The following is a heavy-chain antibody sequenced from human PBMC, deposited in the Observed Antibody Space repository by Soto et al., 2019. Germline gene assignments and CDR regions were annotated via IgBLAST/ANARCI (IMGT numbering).Heavy chain of an antibody. CDR2: ISGSGGST. V-gene: IGHV3-23*01. Sequence: EVQLLESGGGLVQPGGSLRLSCAASGFTFSSYAMSWVRQAPGKGLEWVSAISGSGGSTYYADSVKGRFTISRDNSKNTLYLQMNSLRAEDTAVYYFAKDRRRSIAAAGTVYWGQGTLVTVSS. CDR3: AKDRRRSIAAAGTVY. CDR1: GFTFSSYA. J-gene: IGHJ4*02. D-gene: IGHD6-13*01.